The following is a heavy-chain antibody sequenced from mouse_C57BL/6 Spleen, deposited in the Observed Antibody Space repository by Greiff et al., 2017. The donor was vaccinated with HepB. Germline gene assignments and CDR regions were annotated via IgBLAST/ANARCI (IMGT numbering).Heavy chain of an antibody. D-gene: IGHD1-1*01. CDR2: ISYDGSN. CDR1: GYSITSCYY. J-gene: IGHJ3*01. V-gene: IGHV3-6*01. CDR3: AREGEKYYGSRGFAY. Sequence: EVKLQESGPGLVKPSQSLSLTCSVTGYSITSCYYWNWIRQFPGNKMKWMGYISYDGSNNYNPSLKNRISITRDTSKNQFFLKLNSVTTEDTATYYCAREGEKYYGSRGFAYWGQGTLVTVSA.